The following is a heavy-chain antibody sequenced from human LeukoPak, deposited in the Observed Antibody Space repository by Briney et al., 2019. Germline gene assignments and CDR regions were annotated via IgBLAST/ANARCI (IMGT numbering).Heavy chain of an antibody. CDR3: ARPYYYYMDV. Sequence: SETLSLTCAVSGGSISSSNWWSWVRQPPGKGLEWIGEIYHSGSTNYNPSLKSRVTISVDTSKNQFSLKLSSVTAADTAVYYCARPYYYYMDVWGKGTTVTVSS. J-gene: IGHJ6*03. V-gene: IGHV4-4*02. CDR1: GGSISSSNW. CDR2: IYHSGST.